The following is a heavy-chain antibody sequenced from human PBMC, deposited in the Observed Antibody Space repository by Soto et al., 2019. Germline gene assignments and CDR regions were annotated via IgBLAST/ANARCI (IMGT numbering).Heavy chain of an antibody. CDR3: ARDSGFGESDV. CDR1: GYSFTSHG. V-gene: IGHV1-18*01. D-gene: IGHD3-10*01. Sequence: QVQLVQSGAEVKTPGASVKVSCKASGYSFTSHGISWVRQAPGQGLEWMGWISAYNGNTNYAQKLQGRVTMTTDTSTRTAYMVLRSLRSDDTAVYYCARDSGFGESDVWGQGTTVTVS. J-gene: IGHJ6*01. CDR2: ISAYNGNT.